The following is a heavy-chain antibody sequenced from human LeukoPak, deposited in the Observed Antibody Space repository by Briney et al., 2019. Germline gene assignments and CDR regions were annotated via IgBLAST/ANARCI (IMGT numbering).Heavy chain of an antibody. Sequence: GGSLRLSCAASGFTFIGTSMYWVRQAPGKGLEWVASMNRDPIYYADSVKGRFTISRDNAKNSVYLQMNSLRAEDTAVYFCARDTYFYDTSGYYINDLWGQGTLVTVSS. CDR2: MNRDPI. CDR1: GFTFIGTS. J-gene: IGHJ5*02. V-gene: IGHV3-69-1*01. CDR3: ARDTYFYDTSGYYINDL. D-gene: IGHD3-22*01.